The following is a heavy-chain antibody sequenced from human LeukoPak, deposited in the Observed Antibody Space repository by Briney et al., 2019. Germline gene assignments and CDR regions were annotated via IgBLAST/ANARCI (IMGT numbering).Heavy chain of an antibody. CDR1: GFTFSSYG. CDR3: ARDWGYSSSWPPFDP. CDR2: IRYDGSNK. D-gene: IGHD6-13*01. V-gene: IGHV3-30*02. Sequence: GGSLRLSCAASGFTFSSYGMHWVRQAPGKGLEWVTFIRYDGSNKYYADSVKGRFTISRDNSKNTLYLQMNSLRAEDTAVYYCARDWGYSSSWPPFDPWGQGTLVTVSS. J-gene: IGHJ5*02.